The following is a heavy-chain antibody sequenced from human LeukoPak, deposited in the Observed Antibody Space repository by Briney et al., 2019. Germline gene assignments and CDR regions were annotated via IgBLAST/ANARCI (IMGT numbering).Heavy chain of an antibody. V-gene: IGHV3-33*06. Sequence: PGGSLRLSCAASGFTFSSYGMHWVRQAPGKGLEWVAVIWYDGSNKYYADSVKGRFTISRDNSKNTLYLQMNSLRAEDTAVYYCAKVGVGWVAFEYWGQGTLVTVSS. J-gene: IGHJ4*02. CDR1: GFTFSSYG. CDR2: IWYDGSNK. D-gene: IGHD3-16*01. CDR3: AKVGVGWVAFEY.